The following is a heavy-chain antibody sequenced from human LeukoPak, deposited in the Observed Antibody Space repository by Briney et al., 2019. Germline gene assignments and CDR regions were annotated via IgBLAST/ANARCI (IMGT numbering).Heavy chain of an antibody. CDR2: IYTSGST. CDR3: ARVGDLGAFDI. J-gene: IGHJ3*02. D-gene: IGHD3-3*01. V-gene: IGHV4-61*02. CDR1: GGSISSGSYY. Sequence: PSQTLSLTCTVSGGSISSGSYYWRWLRQPAGTGPEWIGRIYTSGSTNYNPSLKSRVTISVDTSKNQFSLKLSSVTAADTAVYYCARVGDLGAFDIWGQGTMVTVSS.